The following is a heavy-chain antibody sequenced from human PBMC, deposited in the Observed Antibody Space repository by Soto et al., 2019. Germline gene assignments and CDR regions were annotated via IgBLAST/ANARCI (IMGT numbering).Heavy chain of an antibody. Sequence: QVQLVESGGGVVQPGRSLRLSCAASGFTFSSYGMHWVRQAPGKGLEWVAVIWYDGSNKYYADSVKGRFTISRDNSKNMLYLQMNSLRAEDTAVYYCARDLDDSSGYYQPPGDYWGQGTLVTVSS. J-gene: IGHJ4*02. CDR2: IWYDGSNK. V-gene: IGHV3-33*01. CDR3: ARDLDDSSGYYQPPGDY. CDR1: GFTFSSYG. D-gene: IGHD3-22*01.